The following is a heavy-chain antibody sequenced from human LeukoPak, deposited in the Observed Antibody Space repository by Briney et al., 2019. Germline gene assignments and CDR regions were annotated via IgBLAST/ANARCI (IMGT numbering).Heavy chain of an antibody. J-gene: IGHJ6*03. CDR3: ARGPGYSSSSLYYYCYMDV. CDR2: ISAYNGNT. V-gene: IGHV1-18*01. D-gene: IGHD6-13*01. Sequence: ASVKVSCKASGYTFTSYGISWVRQAPGQGLEWMGWISAYNGNTNYAQKLQGRVTMTTDTSTSTAYMELRSLRSDDTAVYYCARGPGYSSSSLYYYCYMDVWGKGTTVTVSS. CDR1: GYTFTSYG.